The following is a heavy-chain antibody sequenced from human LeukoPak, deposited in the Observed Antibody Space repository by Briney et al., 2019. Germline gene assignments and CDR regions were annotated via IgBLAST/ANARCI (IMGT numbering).Heavy chain of an antibody. CDR2: ISGSGGST. V-gene: IGHV3-23*01. J-gene: IGHJ4*02. CDR3: AKNLRAARGYFDY. CDR1: GFTFSSYA. D-gene: IGHD6-6*01. Sequence: GSPRLSCGASGFTFSSYAMHWVRQAPGKGLEWVSAISGSGGSTYYADSVKGRFTISRDNSKNTLYLQMNSLRAEDTAVYYCAKNLRAARGYFDYWGQGTLVTVSS.